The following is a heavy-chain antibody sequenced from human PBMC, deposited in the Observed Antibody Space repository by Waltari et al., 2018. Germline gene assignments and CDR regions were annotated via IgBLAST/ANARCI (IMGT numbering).Heavy chain of an antibody. CDR2: IRSKTYGGAP. J-gene: IGHJ4*02. Sequence: EVQLAESGGGLVQPGRSLRLYCTASGFNFGAYAMTWVRQVPGKGLEWVGFIRSKTYGGAPEYAASVKGRFTISRDDSKSVAYLQMNSLRTEDTALYYCTRADGMTDLDYWGQGALVTVSS. V-gene: IGHV3-49*04. CDR1: GFNFGAYA. CDR3: TRADGMTDLDY.